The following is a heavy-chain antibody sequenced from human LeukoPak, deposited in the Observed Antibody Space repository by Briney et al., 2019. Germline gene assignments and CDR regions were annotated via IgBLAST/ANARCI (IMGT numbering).Heavy chain of an antibody. Sequence: GGSLRLSCAASGFTFSSYWMSWVRKAPGKGLEWVANIKQDGSEKYYVDSVKGRFTISRDNAKNSLYLQMNSLRAEDTAVYYCARARLLWFGEYPYYFDYWGQGTLVTVSS. J-gene: IGHJ4*02. D-gene: IGHD3-10*01. V-gene: IGHV3-7*03. CDR1: GFTFSSYW. CDR3: ARARLLWFGEYPYYFDY. CDR2: IKQDGSEK.